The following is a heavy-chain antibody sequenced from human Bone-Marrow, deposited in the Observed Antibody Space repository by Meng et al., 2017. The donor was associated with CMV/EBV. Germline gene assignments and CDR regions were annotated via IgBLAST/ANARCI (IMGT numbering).Heavy chain of an antibody. CDR1: GFTFSSYW. J-gene: IGHJ2*01. V-gene: IGHV4-59*12. Sequence: ESLKISCAASGFTFSSYWMSWVRQAPGKGLEYIGTIYDSENTFYNPSLRGRLTISVDTSKNQFSLKLTSVTAADTAVYYCARGHTSSSNNLFFDLWGRGTLVTVSS. CDR2: IYDSENT. CDR3: ARGHTSSSNNLFFDL. D-gene: IGHD6-6*01.